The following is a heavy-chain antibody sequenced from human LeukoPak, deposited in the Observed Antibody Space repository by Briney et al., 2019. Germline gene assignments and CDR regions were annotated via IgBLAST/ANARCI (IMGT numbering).Heavy chain of an antibody. CDR1: GYTFTSYY. D-gene: IGHD2-2*01. CDR3: ASGGRVVPAAIPWFDP. J-gene: IGHJ5*02. Sequence: ASVKVSCKASGYTFTSYYMHWVRQAPGQGLEWMGIINPSGGSTSYAQKFQGRVTVTRDTSTSTVYMELSSLRSEDTAVYYCASGGRVVPAAIPWFDPWGQGTLVTVSS. V-gene: IGHV1-46*01. CDR2: INPSGGST.